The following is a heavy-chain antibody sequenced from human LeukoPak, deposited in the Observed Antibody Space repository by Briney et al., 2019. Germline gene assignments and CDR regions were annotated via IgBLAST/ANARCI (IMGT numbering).Heavy chain of an antibody. D-gene: IGHD3-16*02. CDR1: GYRFTSYW. CDR3: ARHIVNWFDP. CDR2: IYPGDADT. Sequence: GEALKISFKGSGYRFTSYWIGWGRQRPGKGLEWSGIIYPGDADTIYSASCQGQVTLSADKYISAAYLQRSSLQASDSVMFYCARHIVNWFDPWGQGTLVTVSS. J-gene: IGHJ5*02. V-gene: IGHV5-51*01.